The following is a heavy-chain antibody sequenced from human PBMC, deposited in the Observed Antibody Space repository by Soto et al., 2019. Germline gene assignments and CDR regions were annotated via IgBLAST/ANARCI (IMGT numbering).Heavy chain of an antibody. CDR2: MNPNSGNT. CDR1: GYTFTSYD. J-gene: IGHJ6*02. Sequence: ASLKVSCKASGYTFTSYDINWVRQATGQGLEWMGWMNPNSGNTGYAQKFQGRVTMTRNTSISTAYMELSSLRSEDTAVYYCAREREGFGGGILDVYGMDVWGQGTTVTVSS. D-gene: IGHD3-16*01. CDR3: AREREGFGGGILDVYGMDV. V-gene: IGHV1-8*01.